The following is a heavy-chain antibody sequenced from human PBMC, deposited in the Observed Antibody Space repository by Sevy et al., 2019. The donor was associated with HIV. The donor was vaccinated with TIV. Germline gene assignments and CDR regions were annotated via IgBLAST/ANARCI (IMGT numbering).Heavy chain of an antibody. J-gene: IGHJ4*02. CDR2: IRNKAFVGTA. D-gene: IGHD3-22*01. V-gene: IGHV3-49*03. Sequence: GGSLRLSCTGSGFVFDDNAMSWCRQAPGKGLEWLGFIRNKAFVGTAEYAASVKGRFTISRDYSKSIAYLEMNRLEIEDTAVYYCSTRNAYDKSGWGQGTLVTVSS. CDR1: GFVFDDNA. CDR3: STRNAYDKSG.